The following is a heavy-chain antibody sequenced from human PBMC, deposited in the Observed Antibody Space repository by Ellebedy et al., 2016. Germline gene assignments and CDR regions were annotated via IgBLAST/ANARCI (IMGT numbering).Heavy chain of an antibody. CDR1: GYTFSSYG. V-gene: IGHV1-18*01. CDR3: ARVDGDYGVDY. J-gene: IGHJ4*02. CDR2: INADTGNT. D-gene: IGHD4-17*01. Sequence: ASVKVSCXASGYTFSSYGISWVRQAPGQGLEWMGWINADTGNTNYAQKLQGRVTMTTDTSTSTAYMELRSLRSDDTAVYYCARVDGDYGVDYWGQGTLVTVSS.